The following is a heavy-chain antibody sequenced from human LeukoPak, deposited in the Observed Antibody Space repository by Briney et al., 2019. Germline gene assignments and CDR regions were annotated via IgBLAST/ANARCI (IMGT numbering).Heavy chain of an antibody. J-gene: IGHJ4*02. V-gene: IGHV3-74*01. CDR3: ARDLSPPYIVVVPAASYHGV. CDR2: INSDGSST. Sequence: GGSLRLSCAASGFTFSSYLMHWVRQAPGKGLVWVSRINSDGSSTSYADSVKGRFTISRDNAKNTLYLQMNSLRAEDTAVYYCARDLSPPYIVVVPAASYHGVWGQGTLVTVSS. D-gene: IGHD2-2*01. CDR1: GFTFSSYL.